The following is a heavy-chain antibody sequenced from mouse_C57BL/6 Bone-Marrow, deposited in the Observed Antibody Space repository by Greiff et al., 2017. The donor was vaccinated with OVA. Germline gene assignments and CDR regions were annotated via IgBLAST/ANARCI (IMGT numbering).Heavy chain of an antibody. V-gene: IGHV1-5*01. CDR2: IYPGNSDT. CDR1: GYTFTSYW. CDR3: SGIYYDYDADYFDY. Sequence: EVQLQQSGTVLARPGASVKMSCKTSGYTFTSYWMHWVKQRPGQGLEWIGAIYPGNSDTSYNQKFKGKAKLTAVTSASTAYMELSSLTKEDSAVYYGSGIYYDYDADYFDYWGQGTTLTVSA. J-gene: IGHJ2*01. D-gene: IGHD2-4*01.